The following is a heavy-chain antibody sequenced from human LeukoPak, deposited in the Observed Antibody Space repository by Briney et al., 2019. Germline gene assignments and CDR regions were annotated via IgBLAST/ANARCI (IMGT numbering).Heavy chain of an antibody. CDR2: INLNTCDT. J-gene: IGHJ4*02. Sequence: GASVKVSCNASRYTHMRQYMHWVRQATGQGFEWMGWINLNTCDTDYAPDFQGRLTIHRDTSHNTAYVQLKRLRCEHRAVCLCARDHPALDYWGRGTLVTVSS. V-gene: IGHV1-2*02. CDR1: RYTHMRQY. CDR3: ARDHPALDY.